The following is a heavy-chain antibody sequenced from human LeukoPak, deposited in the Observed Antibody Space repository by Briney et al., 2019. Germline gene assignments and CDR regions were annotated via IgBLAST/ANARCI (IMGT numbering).Heavy chain of an antibody. D-gene: IGHD1-26*01. V-gene: IGHV3-74*01. Sequence: GGSLRLSCAASGFTFRRDCMHWVRQAPGQGLVWVSRINPDGSSTNYADSVKGRFTISRDNAMNTLYLHLNSLRAEDTAVYYCARGVRGSYGTDLWGQGTLVTVSS. CDR3: ARGVRGSYGTDL. J-gene: IGHJ5*02. CDR2: INPDGSST. CDR1: GFTFRRDC.